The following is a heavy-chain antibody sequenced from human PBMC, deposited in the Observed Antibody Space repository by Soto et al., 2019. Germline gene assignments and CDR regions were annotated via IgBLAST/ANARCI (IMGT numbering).Heavy chain of an antibody. CDR2: IYHTGNT. CDR1: GGSINSGVYY. Sequence: SETLSLTCTVSGGSINSGVYYWTWIRQPPGKGLEWIGYIYHTGNTYYNASLKSRATLSLATSKNQFSLDLTSVTAADTAVYYCVRGGPQLWFDPWGQGTLVTVSS. D-gene: IGHD2-15*01. CDR3: VRGGPQLWFDP. V-gene: IGHV4-30-4*01. J-gene: IGHJ5*02.